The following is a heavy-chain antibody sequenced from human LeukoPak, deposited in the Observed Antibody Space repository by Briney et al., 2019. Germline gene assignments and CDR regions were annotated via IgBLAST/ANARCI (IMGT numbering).Heavy chain of an antibody. J-gene: IGHJ6*03. D-gene: IGHD2-2*01. Sequence: PSETLSLTCTVSGGSISSYYWSWIRQPAGKGLERIGRIYTSGSTHYNPSLKSRVTMSVDTSKNQFSLKLSSVTAADTAVYYCAREIYCSSTSCYLRGSYYYYMDVWGKGTTVTVSS. CDR1: GGSISSYY. V-gene: IGHV4-4*07. CDR2: IYTSGST. CDR3: AREIYCSSTSCYLRGSYYYYMDV.